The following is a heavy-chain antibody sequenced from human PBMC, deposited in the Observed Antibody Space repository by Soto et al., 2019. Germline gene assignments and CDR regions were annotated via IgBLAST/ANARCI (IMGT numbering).Heavy chain of an antibody. CDR1: GFTFTSSA. CDR2: IVVGSGNT. Sequence: GASVKVSCKASGFTFTSSAVQWVRQARGQRLEWIGWIVVGSGNTNYAQKFQERVTITRDMSTSTAYMELSSLRSEDTAVYYCARRVQTNTVITQDNWFAPWGQGTRVTVSS. J-gene: IGHJ5*02. CDR3: ARRVQTNTVITQDNWFAP. V-gene: IGHV1-58*01. D-gene: IGHD3-10*01.